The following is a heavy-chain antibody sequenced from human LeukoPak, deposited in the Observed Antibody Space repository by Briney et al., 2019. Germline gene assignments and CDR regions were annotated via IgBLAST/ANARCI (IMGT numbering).Heavy chain of an antibody. D-gene: IGHD3-10*01. CDR3: AKDSHPRINYGSGSYFVWDY. CDR2: ISGSGVST. CDR1: GFTFSSYA. Sequence: PGGSLRLSCAASGFTFSSYAMSWVRQAPGKGLEWVSAISGSGVSTYYADSVKGRFAISRDNSKNTLYLQMNSLRAEDTAVYYCAKDSHPRINYGSGSYFVWDYWGQGTLVTVSS. J-gene: IGHJ4*02. V-gene: IGHV3-23*01.